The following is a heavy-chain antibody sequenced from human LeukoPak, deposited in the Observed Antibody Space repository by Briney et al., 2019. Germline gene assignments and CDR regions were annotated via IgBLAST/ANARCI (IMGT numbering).Heavy chain of an antibody. J-gene: IGHJ4*02. D-gene: IGHD2-2*01. Sequence: ASVKVSCKASGYTFTGYYMHWVRQAPGQGLEWMGWINPNSGGTNYAQKFQGRVTITRDTSISTAYMELSRLRSDDTAVYYCARGRVPIVVVPAAIVYWGQGTLVTVSS. CDR3: ARGRVPIVVVPAAIVY. CDR2: INPNSGGT. V-gene: IGHV1-2*02. CDR1: GYTFTGYY.